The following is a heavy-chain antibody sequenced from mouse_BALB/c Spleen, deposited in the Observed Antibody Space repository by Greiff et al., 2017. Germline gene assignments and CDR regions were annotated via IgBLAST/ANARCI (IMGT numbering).Heavy chain of an antibody. CDR2: IYPGDGDT. D-gene: IGHD1-1*01. Sequence: VQLQQSGPELVKPGASVKISCKASGYAFSSSWMNWVKQRPGQGLEWIGRIYPGDGDTNYNGKFKGKATLTADKSSSTAYMQLSSLTSVDSAVYFCARGGTVEDYFDYWGQGTTLTVSS. CDR1: GYAFSSSW. J-gene: IGHJ2*01. V-gene: IGHV1-82*01. CDR3: ARGGTVEDYFDY.